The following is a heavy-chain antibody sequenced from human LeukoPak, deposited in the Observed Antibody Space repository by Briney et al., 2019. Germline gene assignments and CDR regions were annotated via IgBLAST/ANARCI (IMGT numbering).Heavy chain of an antibody. Sequence: PGRSLRLSCAASGVTFSSYAMHWVRQAPGKGLEWVAVISYDGSNKYYADSVKGRFTISRDNSKNTLYLQMISLRAEDTAVYYCASRDTAMAMPFDYWGQGTLVTVSS. J-gene: IGHJ4*02. CDR2: ISYDGSNK. CDR1: GVTFSSYA. V-gene: IGHV3-30-3*01. D-gene: IGHD5-18*01. CDR3: ASRDTAMAMPFDY.